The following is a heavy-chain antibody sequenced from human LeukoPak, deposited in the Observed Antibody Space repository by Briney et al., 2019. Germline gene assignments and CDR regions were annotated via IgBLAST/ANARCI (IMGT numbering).Heavy chain of an antibody. CDR1: GGSISSSSYY. V-gene: IGHV4-39*01. J-gene: IGHJ6*03. CDR3: ARQARWEPFYYYYYMDV. D-gene: IGHD4-23*01. CDR2: IYYSGST. Sequence: SETLSLTCTVSGGSISSSSYYWGWIRQPPGKGLEWIGSIYYSGSTYYNPSLKSRVTISVDTSKNQFSLKLSSVTAADTAVYYCARQARWEPFYYYYYMDVWGKGTTVTVSS.